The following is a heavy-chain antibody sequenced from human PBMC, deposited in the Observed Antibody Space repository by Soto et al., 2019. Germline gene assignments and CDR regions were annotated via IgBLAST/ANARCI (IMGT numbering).Heavy chain of an antibody. Sequence: QVQLVESGGGVVQPGRSLRLSCDASGFIFSSSVMHWVRQAPGKGLEWVALISFDGRNNNYADSVKGRFTVSRDNSKTTLYLQMSILRAEDTAVYYCARDRSRVGYFDNWGQGTLVTVSS. D-gene: IGHD1-26*01. CDR2: ISFDGRNN. CDR1: GFIFSSSV. J-gene: IGHJ4*02. V-gene: IGHV3-30-3*01. CDR3: ARDRSRVGYFDN.